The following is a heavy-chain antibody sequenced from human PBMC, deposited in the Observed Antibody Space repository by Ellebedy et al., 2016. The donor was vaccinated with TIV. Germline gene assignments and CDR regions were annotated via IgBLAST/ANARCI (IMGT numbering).Heavy chain of an antibody. CDR1: GYTFTGYY. Sequence: ASVKVSXKASGYTFTGYYMHWVRQAPGQGLEWMGWINPNSGGTNYAQKFQGWVTMTRDTSISTAYMELSRLRSDDTAVYYCARVARIAAALYYFDYWGQGTLVTVSS. D-gene: IGHD6-13*01. V-gene: IGHV1-2*04. CDR3: ARVARIAAALYYFDY. CDR2: INPNSGGT. J-gene: IGHJ4*02.